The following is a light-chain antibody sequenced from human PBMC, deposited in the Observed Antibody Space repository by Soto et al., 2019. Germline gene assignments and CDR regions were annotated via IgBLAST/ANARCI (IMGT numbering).Light chain of an antibody. CDR1: QSISTY. J-gene: IGKJ1*01. CDR2: LTS. CDR3: QQSSTTPWT. Sequence: DIQMTQSPSSLSASVGDRVTITCRASQSISTYLNWFQQKSGRAPKLQIYLTSTLQSGLPSRFSSSGSGTDSTLTISSLQPEDFATYYCQQSSTTPWTFGQGTKVDVK. V-gene: IGKV1-39*01.